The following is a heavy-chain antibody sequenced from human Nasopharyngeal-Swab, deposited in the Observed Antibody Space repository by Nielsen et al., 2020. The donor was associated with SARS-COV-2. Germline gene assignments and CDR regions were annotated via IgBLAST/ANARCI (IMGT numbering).Heavy chain of an antibody. V-gene: IGHV3-30-3*01. Sequence: GGSLRLSCAASGFTFSIYAMHWVRQAPGKGLEWVAVISYDGSNKYYADSVKGRFTISRDNSKNTLYLQMNSLRAEDTAVYYCARDKGYMITFGGVITWGQGTLVTVSS. D-gene: IGHD3-16*02. CDR1: GFTFSIYA. CDR3: ARDKGYMITFGGVIT. CDR2: ISYDGSNK. J-gene: IGHJ5*02.